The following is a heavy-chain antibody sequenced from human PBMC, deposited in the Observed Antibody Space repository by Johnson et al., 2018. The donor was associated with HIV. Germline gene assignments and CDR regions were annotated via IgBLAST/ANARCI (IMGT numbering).Heavy chain of an antibody. CDR1: GFTFDDYA. J-gene: IGHJ3*02. V-gene: IGHV3-9*01. Sequence: EVQLVESGGGLVQPGRSLRLSCAASGFTFDDYAMHWVRQAPGKGLEWVSGISWNSGSIGYADSVKGRFTISRDNAKNSLYLQMNSLRAEDTAVYYCAKAPSPRGAFDIWPRDNGHRLF. CDR3: AKAPSPRGAFDI. CDR2: ISWNSGSI.